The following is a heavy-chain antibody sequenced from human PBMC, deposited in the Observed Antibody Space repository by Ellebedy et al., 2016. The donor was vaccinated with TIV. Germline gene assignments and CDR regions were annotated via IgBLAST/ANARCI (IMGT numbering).Heavy chain of an antibody. D-gene: IGHD6-13*01. Sequence: GESLKISXAASGFTFSSYSMNWVRQAPGKGLEWVSSISSSSSYIYYADSVKGRFTISRDNAKNSLYLQMNSLRAEDTTVYYCARDPKRSWYSSPPPYYYYMDVWGKGTTVTVSS. CDR2: ISSSSSYI. V-gene: IGHV3-21*01. CDR1: GFTFSSYS. J-gene: IGHJ6*03. CDR3: ARDPKRSWYSSPPPYYYYMDV.